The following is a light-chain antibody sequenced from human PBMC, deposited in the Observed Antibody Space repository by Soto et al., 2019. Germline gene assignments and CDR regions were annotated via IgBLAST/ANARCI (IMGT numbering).Light chain of an antibody. CDR3: QQYGSSPLT. Sequence: EIVLTQPPGTLSLSPGERATLSCRASQSVRSSYLAWYQQKPGQTPRLLIYGASSRATGIPDRFSGSGSGTDFTLTISRLEPEDFAVYYCQQYGSSPLTFGQGTKVDIK. J-gene: IGKJ1*01. V-gene: IGKV3-20*01. CDR2: GAS. CDR1: QSVRSSY.